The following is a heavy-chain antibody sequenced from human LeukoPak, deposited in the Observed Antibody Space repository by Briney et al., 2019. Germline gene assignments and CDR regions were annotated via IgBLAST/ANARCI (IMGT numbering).Heavy chain of an antibody. CDR2: ISSSASII. Sequence: GRSLRLSCAASGFTFSDYEMNWVRQAPGKGLEWVSYISSSASIIYYSDSVKGRFTISRDNAKNSLYLQMNSLRDEDTAVYYCARGDSSGHDYYYYMDVWGKGTTVTISS. D-gene: IGHD6-19*01. J-gene: IGHJ6*03. CDR1: GFTFSDYE. V-gene: IGHV3-48*03. CDR3: ARGDSSGHDYYYYMDV.